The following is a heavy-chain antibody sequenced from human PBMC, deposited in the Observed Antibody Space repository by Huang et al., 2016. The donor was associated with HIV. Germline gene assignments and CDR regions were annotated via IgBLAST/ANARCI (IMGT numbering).Heavy chain of an antibody. Sequence: QVQLVQSGAEVKNPGASVRVSCKASGYTFTDSKIHWVRQAPGQGLGWMGGINPKGGGTIYAQRFQGRVTMTRDTTISTVHMDLRRIQSDDTAVYFCARDWSFGSSTSPADWGQGTLVTVSS. D-gene: IGHD6-6*01. J-gene: IGHJ4*02. V-gene: IGHV1-2*02. CDR3: ARDWSFGSSTSPAD. CDR1: GYTFTDSK. CDR2: INPKGGGT.